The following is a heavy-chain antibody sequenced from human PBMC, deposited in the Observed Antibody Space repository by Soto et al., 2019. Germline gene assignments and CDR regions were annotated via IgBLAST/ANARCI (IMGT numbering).Heavy chain of an antibody. Sequence: GGSLRLSCAASGFSFSSYGMSWVRQAPGKGLEWVSSISGGGGTTYYADSVKGRFTISRDNSKNTRYLQMNSLKVEDTAVYYCAKRSPVSTYNFDYWGKGTLVTFPS. CDR3: AKRSPVSTYNFDY. CDR1: GFSFSSYG. V-gene: IGHV3-23*01. J-gene: IGHJ4*02. CDR2: ISGGGGTT. D-gene: IGHD1-1*01.